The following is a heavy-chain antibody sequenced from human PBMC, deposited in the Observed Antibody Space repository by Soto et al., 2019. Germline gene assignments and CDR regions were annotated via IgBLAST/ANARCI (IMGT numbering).Heavy chain of an antibody. V-gene: IGHV3-72*01. Sequence: GGSLRLSCAASGFTFSDHYMDWVRQAPGKGLEWVGRTRNKANSYTTEYAASVKGRFTISRDDSKNSLYLQMNSLKTEDTAVYYCARTHYDSSGQFDYWGQGTLVTVSS. CDR2: TRNKANSYTT. CDR1: GFTFSDHY. CDR3: ARTHYDSSGQFDY. D-gene: IGHD3-22*01. J-gene: IGHJ4*02.